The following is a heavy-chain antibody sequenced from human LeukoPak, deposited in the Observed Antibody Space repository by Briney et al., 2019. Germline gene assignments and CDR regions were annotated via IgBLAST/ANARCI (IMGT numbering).Heavy chain of an antibody. CDR2: MNPNSGNT. CDR1: GYTFTSYD. Sequence: GASVTVSCKASGYTFTSYDINWVRQATGQGLEWMGWMNPNSGNTGYAQKFQGRVTITRNTSISTAYMELSSLRSEDTAVYYCARAEPYYYYMDVWGKGTTVTVSS. D-gene: IGHD1-14*01. J-gene: IGHJ6*03. V-gene: IGHV1-8*03. CDR3: ARAEPYYYYMDV.